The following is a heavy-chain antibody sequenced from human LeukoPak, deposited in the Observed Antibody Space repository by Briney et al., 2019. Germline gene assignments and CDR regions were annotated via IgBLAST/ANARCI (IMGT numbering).Heavy chain of an antibody. Sequence: PGRSPRLSCAASGFTFSSYAMSWVRQAPGKGLEWVSAISGSGGSTYYADSVKGRFTISRDNSKNTLYLQMNSLRAEDTAVYYCAKAVRYSSSSWFDPWGQGTLVTVSS. CDR1: GFTFSSYA. J-gene: IGHJ5*02. CDR2: ISGSGGST. D-gene: IGHD6-6*01. V-gene: IGHV3-23*01. CDR3: AKAVRYSSSSWFDP.